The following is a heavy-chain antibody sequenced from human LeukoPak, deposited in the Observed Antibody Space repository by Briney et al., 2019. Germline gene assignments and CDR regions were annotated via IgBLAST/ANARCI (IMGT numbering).Heavy chain of an antibody. V-gene: IGHV3-21*06. J-gene: IGHJ4*02. D-gene: IGHD4-17*01. CDR1: GFTFSTYS. CDR2: IISNTNDI. Sequence: GGSLRLSCAVSGFTFSTYSMNWVRQAPGKGLEWVPSIISNTNDIQYADSVKGRFTISRDNAKNSLFLQINSLRAEDTAVYYCARDGAPYGDYHWFDYWGQGTLVTVSS. CDR3: ARDGAPYGDYHWFDY.